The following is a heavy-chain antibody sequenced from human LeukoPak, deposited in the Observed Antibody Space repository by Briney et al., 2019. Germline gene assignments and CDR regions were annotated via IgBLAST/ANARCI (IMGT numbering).Heavy chain of an antibody. CDR2: IYYSGST. CDR3: ARPAGWSYDAFDI. V-gene: IGHV4-59*08. D-gene: IGHD3-10*01. Sequence: PSETLSLTCTVSGGSISSYYWSWIRQPPGKGLEWIGYIYYSGSTNYNPSLKSRVTISVDTSKNRFSLKLSSVTAADTAVYYCARPAGWSYDAFDIWGQGTMVTVSS. J-gene: IGHJ3*02. CDR1: GGSISSYY.